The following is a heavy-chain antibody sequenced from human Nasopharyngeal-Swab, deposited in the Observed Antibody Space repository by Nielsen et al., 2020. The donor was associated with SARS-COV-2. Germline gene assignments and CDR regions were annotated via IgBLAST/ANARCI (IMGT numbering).Heavy chain of an antibody. D-gene: IGHD3-3*01. J-gene: IGHJ4*02. V-gene: IGHV4-39*01. CDR3: ARREGAIFGVVTYFDY. CDR2: IYYRGST. Sequence: SETLSLTCTVSGGSIRSSSYYWGWIRQPPVKGLEYIGSIYYRGSTNYNPSLRSRVTISVDTSTTQFSLKLSFVTAADTAVYYCARREGAIFGVVTYFDYWGKGTLVPSPQ. CDR1: GGSIRSSSYY.